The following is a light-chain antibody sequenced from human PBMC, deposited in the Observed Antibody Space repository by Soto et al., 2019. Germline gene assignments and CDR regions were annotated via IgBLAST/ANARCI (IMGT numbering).Light chain of an antibody. Sequence: SYELTQSPSVSVSPGQTARIICSGDALAKQIAYWYQQKPGQAPVLVIYKDSERPSGIPERFSGSNSGTTVTLTISGVQAEDEADYYCQSADSSGSYRVFGGGTKLTVL. V-gene: IGLV3-25*03. CDR1: ALAKQI. J-gene: IGLJ2*01. CDR3: QSADSSGSYRV. CDR2: KDS.